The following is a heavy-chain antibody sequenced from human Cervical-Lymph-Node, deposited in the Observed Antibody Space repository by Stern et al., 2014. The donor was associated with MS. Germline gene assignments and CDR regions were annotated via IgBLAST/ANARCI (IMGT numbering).Heavy chain of an antibody. Sequence: VQLVESGAEVEKPGSSVRVSCKVSGGTFSSSAINWVRQAPGHGLEWMGRIIPVFDTASYAQQFQGRVTLTADVSTSTVYMELTSLRSEDTAVYYCARVGSQNFEYWGQGTLVTVSS. V-gene: IGHV1-69*01. CDR1: GGTFSSSA. CDR3: ARVGSQNFEY. CDR2: IIPVFDTA. J-gene: IGHJ4*02.